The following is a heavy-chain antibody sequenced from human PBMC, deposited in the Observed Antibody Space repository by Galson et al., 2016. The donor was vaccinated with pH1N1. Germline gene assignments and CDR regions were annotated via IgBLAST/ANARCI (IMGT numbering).Heavy chain of an antibody. CDR3: ARSYSGYDRHYYSGMDV. V-gene: IGHV1-3*01. D-gene: IGHD5-12*01. CDR1: GYTFTIYA. CDR2: INVGNGNT. Sequence: SVKVSCKASGYTFTIYAIHWARQAPGQSLEWMGWINVGNGNTKYSQKFQDRVTITRDTSATTAYMELSSLRSEDTAVYYCARSYSGYDRHYYSGMDVWGQGTTVTVSS. J-gene: IGHJ6*02.